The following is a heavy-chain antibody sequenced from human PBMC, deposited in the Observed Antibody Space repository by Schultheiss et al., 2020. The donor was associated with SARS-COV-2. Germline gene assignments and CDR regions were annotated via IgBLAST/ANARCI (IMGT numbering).Heavy chain of an antibody. D-gene: IGHD6-19*01. CDR2: INNDGSST. J-gene: IGHJ4*02. Sequence: GESLKISCAASGFTFNTYWMHWVRQAPGRGLVWVSRINNDGSSTSYADSVKGRFTISRDNAKNTLYLQMNSLRAEDTAVYYCARARGSGWTPHFGYWGQGTLVTVSS. V-gene: IGHV3-74*01. CDR1: GFTFNTYW. CDR3: ARARGSGWTPHFGY.